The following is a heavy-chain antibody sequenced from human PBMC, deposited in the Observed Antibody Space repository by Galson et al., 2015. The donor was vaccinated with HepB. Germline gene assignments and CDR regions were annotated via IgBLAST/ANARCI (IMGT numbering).Heavy chain of an antibody. CDR1: TYNFDTYW. J-gene: IGHJ4*02. D-gene: IGHD3-3*02. CDR3: ARLSRIGDYFNY. V-gene: IGHV5-51*01. CDR2: IYPGDSDT. Sequence: QSGAEVKKPGESLKISCKDSTYNFDTYWIGWVRQMPGKGLEWMGNIYPGDSDTRYSPSFEGQVTISADKSISTTYLQWSSLKASDTAMYYCARLSRIGDYFNYWSQGTRVTVSA.